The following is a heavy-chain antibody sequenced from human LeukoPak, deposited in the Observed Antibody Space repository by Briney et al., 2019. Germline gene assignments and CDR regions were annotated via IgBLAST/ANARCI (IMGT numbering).Heavy chain of an antibody. CDR3: ARDFGTSGYDWFDP. D-gene: IGHD3-22*01. CDR2: INPNSGGT. CDR1: GYTFTGYY. J-gene: IGHJ5*02. Sequence: GASVKVSCKASGYTFTGYYMHWVRQAPGQGLEWMGWINPNSGGTNYAQKFQGRVTMTRDTSISTAYMELSRLRSDDTAVYYCARDFGTSGYDWFDPWGQGTLVTVSS. V-gene: IGHV1-2*02.